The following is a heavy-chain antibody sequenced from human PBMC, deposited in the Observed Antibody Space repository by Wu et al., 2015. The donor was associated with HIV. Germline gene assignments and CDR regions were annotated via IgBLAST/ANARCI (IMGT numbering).Heavy chain of an antibody. CDR3: ARGREKNPSSDSWSLRFDS. V-gene: IGHV1-8*01. D-gene: IGHD6-13*01. CDR1: GDNFVSYT. CDR2: IIPNSGNT. Sequence: QVQLVQSGAEVKKPGSSVKISCKASGDNFVSYTISWVRQAPGQGLEWMGGIIPNSGNTGYAQKFQGRVTMTRNTFISTAYMELSSLRFEDTAIYYCARGREKNPSSDSWSLRFDSWGQGTLVTLSS. J-gene: IGHJ4*02.